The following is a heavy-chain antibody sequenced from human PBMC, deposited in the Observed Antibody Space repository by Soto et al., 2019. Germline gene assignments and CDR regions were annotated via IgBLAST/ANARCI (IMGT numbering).Heavy chain of an antibody. J-gene: IGHJ6*02. CDR3: AKSVVTTPYYGMDV. CDR2: ISYDGSNK. Sequence: GGSLRLSCAASGFTFSSYGMHWVRQAPGKGLEWVAVISYDGSNKYYADSVKGRFTISRDNSKNTLYLQMNSLRAEDTAVYYCAKSVVTTPYYGMDVWGQGTTVTVSS. D-gene: IGHD2-15*01. CDR1: GFTFSSYG. V-gene: IGHV3-30*18.